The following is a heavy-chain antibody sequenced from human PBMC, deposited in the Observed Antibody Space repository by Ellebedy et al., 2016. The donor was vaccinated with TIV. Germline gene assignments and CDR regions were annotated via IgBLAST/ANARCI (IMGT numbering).Heavy chain of an antibody. J-gene: IGHJ6*02. V-gene: IGHV3-21*01. CDR1: GFSFSSYN. Sequence: GESLKISCAASGFSFSSYNMNWVRQAPGKGLEWVSSISRSSSYIYYADSMKARFTISRDNAKNSLYLQMNSLRAEDTAVYYCARDGVRPYFYNGMDVWGQGTTVSVSS. CDR2: ISRSSSYI. CDR3: ARDGVRPYFYNGMDV. D-gene: IGHD2/OR15-2a*01.